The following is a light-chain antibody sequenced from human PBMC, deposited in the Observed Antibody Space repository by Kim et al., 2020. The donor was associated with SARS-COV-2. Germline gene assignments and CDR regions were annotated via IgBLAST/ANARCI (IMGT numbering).Light chain of an antibody. CDR1: QSVSSY. CDR2: DAS. V-gene: IGKV3-11*01. Sequence: EIVLTQSPATLSLSPGERATLSCRASQSVSSYLAWYQQKPGQAPRLLIYDASNRATGIPARFSGSGSGTDFTLTISSLEPEDFAVYYCQQLSNWPPLTFGGGTKVDIK. CDR3: QQLSNWPPLT. J-gene: IGKJ4*01.